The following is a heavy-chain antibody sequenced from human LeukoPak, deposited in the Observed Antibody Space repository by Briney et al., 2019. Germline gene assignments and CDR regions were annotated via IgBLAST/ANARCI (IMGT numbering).Heavy chain of an antibody. J-gene: IGHJ4*02. V-gene: IGHV1-69*04. CDR1: GGTFSSYA. CDR3: ARGSGYHDY. Sequence: SVKVSCKASGGTFSSYAISWVRQAPGQGLEWMGRIILILGIANYAQKFQGRDTITADKSTSTAYMELSSLRSEDTAVYYCARGSGYHDYWGQGTLVTVSS. D-gene: IGHD3-22*01. CDR2: IILILGIA.